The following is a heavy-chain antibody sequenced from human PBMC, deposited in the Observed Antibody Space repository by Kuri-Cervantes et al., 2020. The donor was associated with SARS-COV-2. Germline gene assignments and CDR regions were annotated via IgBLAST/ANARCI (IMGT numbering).Heavy chain of an antibody. CDR1: GDSITIYY. Sequence: SETLSLTCTVSGDSITIYYWSWIRQSPGKGLEWIGYIYYSGSTNYNPPLKSRVTVSVDTSKNQFFLKLSSVTAADTAVYYCARLGKNCTNGTCNTYHYYYMDVWGKGTTVTVSS. V-gene: IGHV4-59*01. CDR3: ARLGKNCTNGTCNTYHYYYMDV. CDR2: IYYSGST. D-gene: IGHD2-8*01. J-gene: IGHJ6*03.